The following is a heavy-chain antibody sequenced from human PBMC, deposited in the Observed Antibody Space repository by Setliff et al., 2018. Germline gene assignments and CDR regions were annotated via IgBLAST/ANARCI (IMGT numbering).Heavy chain of an antibody. V-gene: IGHV1-18*04. D-gene: IGHD3-3*01. J-gene: IGHJ4*02. CDR2: ISGYNGNT. Sequence: ASVKVSCKPSGYTFISYGISWMRQAPGQGLEWMGWISGYNGNTDYAQSLQGRVTMTMDTSTSTAYMELRSLKSDDTAVYYCARVPRLEWLLPTFDSWGQGTLVTVSS. CDR1: GYTFISYG. CDR3: ARVPRLEWLLPTFDS.